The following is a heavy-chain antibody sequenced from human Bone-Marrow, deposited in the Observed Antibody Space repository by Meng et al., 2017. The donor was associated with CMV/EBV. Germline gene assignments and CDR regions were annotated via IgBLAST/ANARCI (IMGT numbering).Heavy chain of an antibody. V-gene: IGHV1-2*02. J-gene: IGHJ6*02. CDR1: GYTFTGYY. D-gene: IGHD5-18*01. Sequence: ASVKVSCKASGYTFTGYYMHWVRQAPGQGLEWMGWINPNSGGTNYAQKFQGRVTMTRDTSISTAYMELSRLRSDDTAVYYCARGRGYSYGRYYYYGMDVWGQGTTSTVSS. CDR3: ARGRGYSYGRYYYYGMDV. CDR2: INPNSGGT.